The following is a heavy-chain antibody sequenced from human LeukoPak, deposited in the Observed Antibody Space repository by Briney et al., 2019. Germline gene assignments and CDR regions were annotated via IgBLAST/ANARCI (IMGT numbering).Heavy chain of an antibody. Sequence: KFQGRVTMTRDTSTSTVYMELSSLRSEDTAVYYCARSSRSRSGYYFDYWGQGTLVTVSS. D-gene: IGHD6-13*01. J-gene: IGHJ4*02. V-gene: IGHV1-46*01. CDR3: ARSSRSRSGYYFDY.